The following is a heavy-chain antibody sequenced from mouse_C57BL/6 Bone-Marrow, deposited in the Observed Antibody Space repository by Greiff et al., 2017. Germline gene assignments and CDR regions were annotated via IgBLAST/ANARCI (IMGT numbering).Heavy chain of an antibody. CDR1: GYTFTSYW. D-gene: IGHD4-1*01. CDR2: IHPNSGST. V-gene: IGHV1-64*01. CDR3: ARLGTGGWFAY. Sequence: QVQLQQPGAELVKPGASVKLSCKASGYTFTSYWMHWVKQRPGQGLEWIGMIHPNSGSTNYNEKFKSKATLTVDQSSSTAYMQLSSLTSEDSAVYYCARLGTGGWFAYWGQGTLVTVSA. J-gene: IGHJ3*01.